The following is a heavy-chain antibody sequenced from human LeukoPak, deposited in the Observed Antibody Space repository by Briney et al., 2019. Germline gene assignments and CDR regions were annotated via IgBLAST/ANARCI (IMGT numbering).Heavy chain of an antibody. CDR2: ISSSGSTI. Sequence: GGSLRLSCAASGFTFSDYYMSWIRQAPGKGLEGGSYISSSGSTIYYADSVKGRFTISRDNAKNSLYLQMNSLRAEDTAVYYCARDHGSYYAGHFDYWGQGTLVTVSS. CDR3: ARDHGSYYAGHFDY. V-gene: IGHV3-11*01. J-gene: IGHJ4*02. CDR1: GFTFSDYY. D-gene: IGHD1-26*01.